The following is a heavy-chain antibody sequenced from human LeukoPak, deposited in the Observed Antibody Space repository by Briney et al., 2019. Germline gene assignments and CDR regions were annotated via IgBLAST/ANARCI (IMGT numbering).Heavy chain of an antibody. CDR2: ISSSSSTI. CDR3: ARSRGSSGSYPFDY. Sequence: AESLTLSCAASGLSLSSYCTNWVRQPPGKGLEWVSYISSSSSTIYYAGSVKGRFTISRDNAKNSLFLQMNSLRAEDTAVYYCARSRGSSGSYPFDYWGQGTLVTVSS. V-gene: IGHV3-48*01. CDR1: GLSLSSYC. D-gene: IGHD1-26*01. J-gene: IGHJ4*02.